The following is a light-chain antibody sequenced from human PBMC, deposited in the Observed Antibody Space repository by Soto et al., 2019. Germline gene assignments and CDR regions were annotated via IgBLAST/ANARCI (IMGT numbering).Light chain of an antibody. CDR2: DVS. CDR1: ISYFGDYNY. J-gene: IGLJ2*01. CDR3: SSYRNSSPLVV. Sequence: QSALTQPASVSGSPGQSITISCTGTISYFGDYNYGSWYQHHPGKAPKRMIYDVSNRPSWASNRFSVSKSGSAATPTITGLQLEDEADDYYSSYRNSSPLVVFGGGTKLTVL. V-gene: IGLV2-14*03.